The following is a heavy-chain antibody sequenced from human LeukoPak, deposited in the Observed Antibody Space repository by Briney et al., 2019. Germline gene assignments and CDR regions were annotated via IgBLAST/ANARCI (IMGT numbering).Heavy chain of an antibody. V-gene: IGHV3-15*01. J-gene: IGHJ5*02. CDR2: SKTTAVGRTS. D-gene: IGHD5-12*01. Sequence: GGSLRLPCAASGFTFSNVWMTWVSQAQGTGLPYVGRSKTTAVGRTSDYAAPVKGRFTISRDYSKNMAYLQMKSLQTEDTAVYYCTTDFFQGYSGSWVQGTLVTVSS. CDR3: TTDFFQGYSGS. CDR1: GFTFSNVW.